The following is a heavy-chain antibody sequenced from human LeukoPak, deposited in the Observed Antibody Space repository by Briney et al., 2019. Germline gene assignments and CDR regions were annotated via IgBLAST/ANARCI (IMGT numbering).Heavy chain of an antibody. J-gene: IGHJ4*02. V-gene: IGHV4-39*01. CDR3: ARPGSYGGFFDY. CDR1: GGSISSSSYY. D-gene: IGHD4-17*01. Sequence: KSSETLSLTCTVSGGSISSSSYYWGWIRQPPGKGLEWIGSIYYSGSTYYNPSLKSRVTISVDTSKNQFSLKLSSLTAADTAVYYCARPGSYGGFFDYWGQGTLVTVAS. CDR2: IYYSGST.